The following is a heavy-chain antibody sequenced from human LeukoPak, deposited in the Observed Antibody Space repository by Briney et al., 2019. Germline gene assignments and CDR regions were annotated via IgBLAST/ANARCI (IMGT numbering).Heavy chain of an antibody. V-gene: IGHV4-38-2*01. CDR3: ARAPHCDTITCYVKAYHFDY. J-gene: IGHJ4*02. CDR1: GYSISSDYM. Sequence: SETLSLTCAVSGYSISSDYMHCCLQPPRKKLLEWIASSYHSGTTYYASSLKSRFTISRDTSKNQFSLKVTTVTAADTAVYYCARAPHCDTITCYVKAYHFDYWGQGTLVTVSS. D-gene: IGHD2-21*01. CDR2: SYHSGTT.